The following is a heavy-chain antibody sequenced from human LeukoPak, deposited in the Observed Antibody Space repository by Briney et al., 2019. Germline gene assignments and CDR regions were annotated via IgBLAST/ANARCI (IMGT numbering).Heavy chain of an antibody. CDR2: INPNSGDT. J-gene: IGHJ4*02. Sequence: GASVKVSCKASGYTFTGYHMHWVRQAPGQGLEWMGRINPNSGDTNYAQKFQGRGAMTRDTSISTAFMELTRLRSDDTAVYHCARDYCSSTSCLFDYWGQGTLVTVSS. CDR3: ARDYCSSTSCLFDY. CDR1: GYTFTGYH. D-gene: IGHD2-2*01. V-gene: IGHV1-2*06.